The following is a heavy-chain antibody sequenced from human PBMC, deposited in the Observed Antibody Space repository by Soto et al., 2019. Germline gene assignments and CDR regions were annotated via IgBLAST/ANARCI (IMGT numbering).Heavy chain of an antibody. CDR3: ARGTSGYSGYDSYYYYMDV. CDR1: GGSISSYY. Sequence: SETPSLTCTVSGGSISSYYWSWIRQPPGKGLEWIGYIYYSGSTNYNPSLKSRVTISVDTSKNQFSLKLSSVTAADTAVYYCARGTSGYSGYDSYYYYMDVWGKGTTVTVSS. J-gene: IGHJ6*03. V-gene: IGHV4-59*08. CDR2: IYYSGST. D-gene: IGHD5-12*01.